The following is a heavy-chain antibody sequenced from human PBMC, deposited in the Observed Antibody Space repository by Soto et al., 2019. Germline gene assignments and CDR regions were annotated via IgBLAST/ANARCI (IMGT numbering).Heavy chain of an antibody. J-gene: IGHJ1*01. CDR1: GFTFDDYA. V-gene: IGHV3-9*01. Sequence: EVQLVESGGGLVQPGRSLRLSCAASGFTFDDYAMHWVRQAPGKGLEWVSGISWNSGSIGYADSVKGRFTISRDNAKNSLYLQMNSLRAEDTALYYCAKDGPVVAAPEYFQLWGQGTLVTVSS. CDR3: AKDGPVVAAPEYFQL. CDR2: ISWNSGSI. D-gene: IGHD6-19*01.